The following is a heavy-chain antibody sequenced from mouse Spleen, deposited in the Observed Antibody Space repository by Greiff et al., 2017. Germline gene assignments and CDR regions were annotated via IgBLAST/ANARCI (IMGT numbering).Heavy chain of an antibody. J-gene: IGHJ3*01. Sequence: EVQRVESGGGLVKPGGSLKLSCAASGFTFSDYYMYWVRQTPEKRLEWVATISDGGSYTYYPDSVKGRFTISRDNAKNNLYLQMSSLKSEDTAMYYCARDRGYGYGFAYWGQGTLVTVSA. D-gene: IGHD1-2*01. CDR1: GFTFSDYY. CDR2: ISDGGSYT. V-gene: IGHV5-4*02. CDR3: ARDRGYGYGFAY.